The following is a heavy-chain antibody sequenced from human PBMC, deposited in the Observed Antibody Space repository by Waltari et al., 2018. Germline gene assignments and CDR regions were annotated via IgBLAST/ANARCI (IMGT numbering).Heavy chain of an antibody. V-gene: IGHV4-31*02. CDR3: ARVYSSGWYGAFDI. J-gene: IGHJ3*02. CDR2: IYYSGST. Sequence: WSWIRQHQGKGLEWIGYIYYSGSTYYNPSLKSRVTISVDTSKNQFSLKLSSVTAADTAVYYCARVYSSGWYGAFDIWGQGTMVTVSS. D-gene: IGHD6-19*01.